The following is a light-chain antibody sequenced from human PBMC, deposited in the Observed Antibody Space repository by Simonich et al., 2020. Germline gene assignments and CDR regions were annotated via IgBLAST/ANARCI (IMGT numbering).Light chain of an antibody. CDR3: SSYTSSSTVV. V-gene: IGLV2-14*01. CDR1: SSDVGGYNY. J-gene: IGLJ2*01. Sequence: QSALTQPASVSGSPGQSITISCTGTSSDVGGYNYVSWYQQHPGKAPKLMIYDVSKRPSGVSNRFSGCKSGNTASLPIFGLQAEDEADYYCSSYTSSSTVVFGGGTKLTVL. CDR2: DVS.